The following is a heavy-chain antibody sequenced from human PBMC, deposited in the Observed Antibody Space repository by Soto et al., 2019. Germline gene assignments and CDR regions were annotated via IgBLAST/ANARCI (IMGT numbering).Heavy chain of an antibody. CDR2: ISGSGGST. D-gene: IGHD2-15*01. V-gene: IGHV3-23*01. CDR1: GFTFSSYA. CDR3: AKRARYCSGGSCHIDY. Sequence: EVQLLESGGGLVQPGGSLRLSCAASGFTFSSYAMSWVRQAPGKGLEWVSAISGSGGSTYYADSVKGRFTISRDNSKNTLYLQMNSLRAEDTAVYYWAKRARYCSGGSCHIDYWGQGTLVTVSS. J-gene: IGHJ4*02.